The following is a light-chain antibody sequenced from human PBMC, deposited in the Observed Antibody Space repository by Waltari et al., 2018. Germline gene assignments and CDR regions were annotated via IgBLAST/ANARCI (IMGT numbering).Light chain of an antibody. CDR2: WAS. J-gene: IGKJ5*01. Sequence: DIVMTQSPDSLAVSLGERATINCKSSQSALYSSNNKNYLAWYQQKPGQPPKLLIYWASTRDSGVPDRFSGSGSGTDFTLTISSLQAEDVAVYYCQHRNTFGQGTRLEIK. V-gene: IGKV4-1*01. CDR3: QHRNT. CDR1: QSALYSSNNKNY.